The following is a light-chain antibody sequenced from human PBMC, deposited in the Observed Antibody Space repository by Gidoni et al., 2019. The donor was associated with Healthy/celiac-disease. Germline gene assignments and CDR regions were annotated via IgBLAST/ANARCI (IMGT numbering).Light chain of an antibody. Sequence: EIVFTQSPATLSLSPGERATLSCRASQSVSSYLAWYQQKPGQAPRLLIYDASNRATGIPARFSGSGSGTDFTLTISSLEPEDFAVYYCQQRSNWPPWTCGQGTKVEIK. V-gene: IGKV3-11*01. CDR1: QSVSSY. J-gene: IGKJ1*01. CDR3: QQRSNWPPWT. CDR2: DAS.